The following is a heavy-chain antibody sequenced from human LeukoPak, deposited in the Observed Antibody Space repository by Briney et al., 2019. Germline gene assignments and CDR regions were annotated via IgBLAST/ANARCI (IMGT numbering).Heavy chain of an antibody. D-gene: IGHD3-22*01. V-gene: IGHV3-43*01. CDR2: ITWDGART. J-gene: IGHJ4*02. CDR3: AKETTMIVGGQYFDY. Sequence: QPGGSLRLSCATSGFTFDDYTIHWVRQAPGKGLEWVSLITWDGARTYYADSVKGRFTISRDNSKNSLYLQVHSLRTEDTALYFCAKETTMIVGGQYFDYWGQGTLVTVSS. CDR1: GFTFDDYT.